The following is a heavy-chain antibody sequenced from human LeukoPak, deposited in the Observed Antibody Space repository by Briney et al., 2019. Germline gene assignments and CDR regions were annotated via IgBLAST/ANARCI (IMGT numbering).Heavy chain of an antibody. CDR2: ISGSGGST. Sequence: QTGGSLRLSCAASGFTFSNYAMSWVRQAPGKGLEWVSTISGSGGSTYYADSVKGRFTISRDNSKNTLYLQMNSLRAEDTAVYYCSGGSPRFDYWGPGTLVTVSS. J-gene: IGHJ4*02. CDR3: SGGSPRFDY. V-gene: IGHV3-23*01. D-gene: IGHD2-15*01. CDR1: GFTFSNYA.